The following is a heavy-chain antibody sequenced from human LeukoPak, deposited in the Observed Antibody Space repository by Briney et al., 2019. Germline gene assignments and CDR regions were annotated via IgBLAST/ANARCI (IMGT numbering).Heavy chain of an antibody. V-gene: IGHV3-11*01. CDR3: AMKNKPNYYYYYYMDV. J-gene: IGHJ6*03. Sequence: PGGSLRLSCAASGFTFSDYYMSWIRQAPGKGLEWVLYISSSGSTIYYADSVKGRFTISRDNAKNSLYLQMNSLRAEDTAVYYCAMKNKPNYYYYYYMDVWGKGTTVTVSS. CDR1: GFTFSDYY. CDR2: ISSSGSTI.